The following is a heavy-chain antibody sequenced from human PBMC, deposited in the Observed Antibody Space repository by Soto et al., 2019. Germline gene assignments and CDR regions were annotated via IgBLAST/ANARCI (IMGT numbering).Heavy chain of an antibody. D-gene: IGHD4-17*01. V-gene: IGHV4-59*01. CDR2: IYYSGST. Sequence: PSETLSLTCAVSGGSISSYYWSWIRQPPGKGLEWIGYIYYSGSTNYNPSLKSRVTISVDMSKNQFSLKLSSVTAADTAVYYCARATTVTTRDYYYGMDVWGQGTTVTVSS. J-gene: IGHJ6*02. CDR3: ARATTVTTRDYYYGMDV. CDR1: GGSISSYY.